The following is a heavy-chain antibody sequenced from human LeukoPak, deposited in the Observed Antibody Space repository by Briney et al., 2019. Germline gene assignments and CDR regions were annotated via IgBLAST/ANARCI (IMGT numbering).Heavy chain of an antibody. J-gene: IGHJ5*02. D-gene: IGHD3-10*01. CDR3: AKDQGAYSGSQPEA. V-gene: IGHV3-7*03. Sequence: PGGSLRLSCAASGFTFSSYWMSWVRQAPGKGLEWVANIKQDGSEKYYVDSVKGRFTISRDNAKNSLYLQMNSLRAEDTAVYYCAKDQGAYSGSQPEAWGQGTLVTVSS. CDR2: IKQDGSEK. CDR1: GFTFSSYW.